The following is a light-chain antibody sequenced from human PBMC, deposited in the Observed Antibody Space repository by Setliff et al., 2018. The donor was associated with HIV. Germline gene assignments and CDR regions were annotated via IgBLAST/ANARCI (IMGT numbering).Light chain of an antibody. CDR3: CSNTGSNTYV. Sequence: QSVLTQPASVSGSPAQSITISCTGTSSDVGRYNLVSWYQQHPGKAPKLMIYQATKRPSGVSNRFSGSKSGNTASLTISGLQAEDEADYYCCSNTGSNTYVFGTGTKVTVL. V-gene: IGLV2-23*01. CDR2: QAT. J-gene: IGLJ1*01. CDR1: SSDVGRYNL.